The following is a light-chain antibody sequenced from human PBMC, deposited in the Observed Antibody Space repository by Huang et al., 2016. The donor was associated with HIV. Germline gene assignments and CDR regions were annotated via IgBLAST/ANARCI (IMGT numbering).Light chain of an antibody. J-gene: IGKJ2*01. CDR3: QQRSNWPGYT. CDR1: QSVSSY. V-gene: IGKV3-11*01. CDR2: DAS. Sequence: EIVLTQSPATLSLSPGERATLSCRASQSVSSYLAWYQQKPGQAPRLLIYDASNRATGIPARFSGSGSGTDFTLTISSPEPEDFAVYYCQQRSNWPGYTFGQGTKLEIK.